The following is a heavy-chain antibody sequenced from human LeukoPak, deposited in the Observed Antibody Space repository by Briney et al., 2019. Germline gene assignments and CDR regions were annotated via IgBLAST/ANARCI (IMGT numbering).Heavy chain of an antibody. CDR2: TYYTSKWNT. CDR1: GDSVSTSGVA. J-gene: IGHJ4*02. Sequence: SQTLSLSCAISGDSVSTSGVAWNWVRQSPSRGLEWLGRTYYTSKWNTDYAVSVKSRIVVNPDTSKNQFSLQLNSVTSEDTAVYYCARVRDDYNYYFDYWGQGTLVTVSS. D-gene: IGHD5-24*01. V-gene: IGHV6-1*01. CDR3: ARVRDDYNYYFDY.